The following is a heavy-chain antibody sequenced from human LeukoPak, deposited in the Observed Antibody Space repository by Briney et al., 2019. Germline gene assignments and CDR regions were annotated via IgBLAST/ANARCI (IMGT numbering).Heavy chain of an antibody. D-gene: IGHD4-23*01. V-gene: IGHV4-59*01. CDR2: IYYSGST. Sequence: SETLSLTCTVSGGSISSYYWSWIRQPPGKGLEWIGYIYYSGSTNYNPSPKSRVTISVDTSKNQFSLKLSSVTAADTAVYYCARNYGGRQYYFDYWGQGTLVTVSP. J-gene: IGHJ4*02. CDR1: GGSISSYY. CDR3: ARNYGGRQYYFDY.